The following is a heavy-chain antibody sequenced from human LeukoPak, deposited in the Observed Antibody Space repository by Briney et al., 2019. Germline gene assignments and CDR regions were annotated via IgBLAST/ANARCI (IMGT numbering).Heavy chain of an antibody. Sequence: GGSLRLSCAASGFTLSSYSMNGVRQAPGKGLEWVSSISSSSSYIYYADSVKGRFTISRDNAKNSLYLQMNSLRAEDTAVYYCARPPTGNVNFEFWGQGTLVTVSS. CDR2: ISSSSSYI. CDR3: ARPPTGNVNFEF. J-gene: IGHJ4*02. CDR1: GFTLSSYS. D-gene: IGHD1-1*01. V-gene: IGHV3-21*01.